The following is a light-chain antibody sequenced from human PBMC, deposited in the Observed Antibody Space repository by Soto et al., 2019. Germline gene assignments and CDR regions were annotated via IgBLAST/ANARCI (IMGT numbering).Light chain of an antibody. CDR2: AAS. Sequence: DIQLTQSPSFLSASVGDRVTITCRASQGISSYLAWYQQKPGTAPKLLIYAASTLQSGFPSRYSGSGSGTEFSLTITSLQPEHFASSFYQQLKSYPPIITFGPGTKVDIK. J-gene: IGKJ3*01. CDR3: QQLKSYPPIIT. CDR1: QGISSY. V-gene: IGKV1-9*01.